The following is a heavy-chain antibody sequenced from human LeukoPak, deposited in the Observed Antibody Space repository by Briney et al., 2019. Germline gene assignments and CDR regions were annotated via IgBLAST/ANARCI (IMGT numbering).Heavy chain of an antibody. J-gene: IGHJ6*02. V-gene: IGHV1-18*01. CDR1: GYTFTSYG. CDR3: ARDLDDFWSGYYTPPYYYYYGMDV. Sequence: ASVKVSCKASGYTFTSYGISWVRQAPGRGLEWMGCISAYNGNTNYAQKLQDRVTMTTDTSTSTAYMELRSLRSDDTAVYYCARDLDDFWSGYYTPPYYYYYGMDVWGQGTTVTVSS. D-gene: IGHD3-3*01. CDR2: ISAYNGNT.